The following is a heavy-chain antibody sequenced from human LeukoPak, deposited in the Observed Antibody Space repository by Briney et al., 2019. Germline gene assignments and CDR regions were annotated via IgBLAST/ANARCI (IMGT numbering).Heavy chain of an antibody. J-gene: IGHJ4*02. V-gene: IGHV1-2*02. Sequence: EASVKVSCKASGYTFTGYYMHWVRQAPGQGLEWMGWINPNSGGTNYAQKFQGRVTMTRDTSISTAYMELSRLRSDDTAVYYCARTKVAGYSYGLFDYWGQGTLVTVSS. CDR3: ARTKVAGYSYGLFDY. D-gene: IGHD5-18*01. CDR1: GYTFTGYY. CDR2: INPNSGGT.